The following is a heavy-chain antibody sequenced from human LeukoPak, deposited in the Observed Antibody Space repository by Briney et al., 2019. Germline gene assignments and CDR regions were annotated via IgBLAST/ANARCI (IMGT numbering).Heavy chain of an antibody. V-gene: IGHV3-7*03. Sequence: GGSLRLSCAASGFTFSSYWMSWVGQAAGKGLEWVANIKQDGSEKYYVDSVKGRFTISRDNAKNSLYLQMNSLRAEDTAVYYCAKGYSYGRFDYWGQGTLVTVSS. J-gene: IGHJ4*02. CDR1: GFTFSSYW. D-gene: IGHD5-18*01. CDR2: IKQDGSEK. CDR3: AKGYSYGRFDY.